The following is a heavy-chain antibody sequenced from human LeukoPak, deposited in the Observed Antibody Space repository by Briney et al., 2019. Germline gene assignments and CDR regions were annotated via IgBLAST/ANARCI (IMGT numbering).Heavy chain of an antibody. Sequence: GGSLRLSCAASGFTFSNYAMSWVRQAPGKGLEWVSGVSAGGDKTDYAESVKGRFTISRDNSKNTLYLQMSSLRAEDTAVYFCAKDATPRNGIWDDFDHWGQGTPVTVSS. D-gene: IGHD1-26*01. V-gene: IGHV3-23*01. J-gene: IGHJ4*02. CDR1: GFTFSNYA. CDR3: AKDATPRNGIWDDFDH. CDR2: VSAGGDKT.